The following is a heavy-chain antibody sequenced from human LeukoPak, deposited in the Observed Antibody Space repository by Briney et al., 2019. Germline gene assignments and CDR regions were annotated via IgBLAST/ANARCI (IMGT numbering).Heavy chain of an antibody. Sequence: GGSLRLSCAASGFTFSDYYMSWIRQAPGQGLEWVSYISSSSSYTNYADSVKGRFTISRDNAKNSLYLQMNSLRAEDTAVYYCASHDGYCSSTSCRPSWGQGTMVTVSS. V-gene: IGHV3-11*06. CDR1: GFTFSDYY. CDR2: ISSSSSYT. J-gene: IGHJ3*01. D-gene: IGHD2-2*01. CDR3: ASHDGYCSSTSCRPS.